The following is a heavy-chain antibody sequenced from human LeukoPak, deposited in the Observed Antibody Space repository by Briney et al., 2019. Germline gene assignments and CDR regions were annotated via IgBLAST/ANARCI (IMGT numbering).Heavy chain of an antibody. CDR2: ISGSGGST. Sequence: GGSLRLSCAASGFTFSSYAMSWVRQAPGKGLEWVSAISGSGGSTYYADSVKGRFTISRDNSENTLYLQMNSLRAEDTAVYYCARPSPDYGDYDFDYWGQGTLVTVSS. CDR1: GFTFSSYA. D-gene: IGHD4-17*01. CDR3: ARPSPDYGDYDFDY. J-gene: IGHJ4*02. V-gene: IGHV3-23*01.